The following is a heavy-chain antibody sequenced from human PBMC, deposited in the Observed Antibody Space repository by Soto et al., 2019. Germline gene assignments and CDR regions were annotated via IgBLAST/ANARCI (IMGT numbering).Heavy chain of an antibody. V-gene: IGHV3-23*01. D-gene: IGHD3-16*01. Sequence: GGSLRISCAASGFTFSSYAMSWVRQAPGKGLEWVSAISGSGGSTYYADSVKGRFTISRDNSKNTLYLQMNSLRAEDTDVYYCAKKGGWAHRRVYYYGMDVWGQGTTVTVSS. CDR1: GFTFSSYA. CDR3: AKKGGWAHRRVYYYGMDV. CDR2: ISGSGGST. J-gene: IGHJ6*02.